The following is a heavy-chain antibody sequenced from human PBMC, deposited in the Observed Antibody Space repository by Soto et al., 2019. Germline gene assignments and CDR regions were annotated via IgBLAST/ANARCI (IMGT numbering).Heavy chain of an antibody. Sequence: SGPTLVNPPQNLTLPCTVSGFAHTTPEMCVTCIRQPPGNALECIALIEWSDDKNYSTSLLTRLTLSKDTSNNQAVLRMTHMDPLDTATSTSARMLGGGTSDWSQIDSWGQGNRVTVAS. CDR2: IEWSDDK. CDR3: ARMLGGGTSDWSQIDS. CDR1: GFAHTTPEMC. D-gene: IGHD1-1*01. J-gene: IGHJ4*02. V-gene: IGHV2-70*01.